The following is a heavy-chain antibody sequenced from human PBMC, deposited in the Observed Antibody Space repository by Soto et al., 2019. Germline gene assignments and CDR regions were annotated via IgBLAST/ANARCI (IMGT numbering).Heavy chain of an antibody. CDR1: GCTFSSYT. D-gene: IGHD3-16*01. Sequence: QVQLLQSGAEVKKPGSSVKVSCKASGCTFSSYTISWVRQAPGQGLEWMGRIIPILGIANYAQKFQGRVTITADKSTSTAYMELSSLRSEDTAVYYCARTVAVTTFSFWCDPWGQGTLVNVSS. J-gene: IGHJ5*02. CDR2: IIPILGIA. V-gene: IGHV1-69*02. CDR3: ARTVAVTTFSFWCDP.